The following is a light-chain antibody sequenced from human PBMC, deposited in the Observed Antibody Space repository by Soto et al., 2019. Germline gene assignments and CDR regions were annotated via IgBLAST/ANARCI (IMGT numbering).Light chain of an antibody. Sequence: QSVLTQPASVSGSPGQSITISCTGANSDVRIYDYASWYQQHPGKAPKLIIYEVSNRPSGVSNRFSGFESGNTASLTISGLQPEDEADYYYGSYTAASPLVVFGGGTKLTVL. CDR3: GSYTAASPLVV. J-gene: IGLJ2*01. V-gene: IGLV2-14*01. CDR1: NSDVRIYDY. CDR2: EVS.